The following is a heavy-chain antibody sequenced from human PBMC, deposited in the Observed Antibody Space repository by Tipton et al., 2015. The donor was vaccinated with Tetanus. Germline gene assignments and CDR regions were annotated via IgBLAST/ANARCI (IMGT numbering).Heavy chain of an antibody. D-gene: IGHD2/OR15-2a*01. CDR2: ISYDGSNT. CDR1: GFPFRSYG. CDR3: AEAGHGFYPPGLFLPH. J-gene: IGHJ1*01. Sequence: SLRLSCAASGFPFRSYGFHWVRQAPGRGLEWVAHISYDGSNTHYADSVKGRFTVSRDNSKNTLFVQMNSLRAEDTGVFYCAEAGHGFYPPGLFLPHWGQGTL. V-gene: IGHV3-30*18.